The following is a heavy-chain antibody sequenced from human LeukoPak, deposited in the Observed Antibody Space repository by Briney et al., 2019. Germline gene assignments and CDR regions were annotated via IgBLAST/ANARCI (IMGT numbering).Heavy chain of an antibody. D-gene: IGHD6-13*01. J-gene: IGHJ5*02. CDR3: ARRGRYSSSWNWFDP. V-gene: IGHV4-59*08. CDR1: GGSISSHY. CDR2: IYYSGTT. Sequence: SETLSLTCTVSGGSISSHYWSWIRQPPGKGLEWIGYIYYSGTTNYNPSLKSRVTISVDTSKNQFSLKLSSVTAADTAVYYCARRGRYSSSWNWFDPWGQGTLVTVSS.